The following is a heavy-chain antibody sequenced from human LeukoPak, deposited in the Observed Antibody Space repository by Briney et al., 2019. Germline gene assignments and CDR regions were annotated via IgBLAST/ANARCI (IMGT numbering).Heavy chain of an antibody. J-gene: IGHJ4*02. CDR2: INSDGTNT. Sequence: GGSQRLSCAASGFDFNTYWMDWVRQVPGKGLVWVSRINSDGTNTIYADSVKGRFTISRDNAKNTLSLQMTSLRAEDTAVYYCAKVPTTWEVSSYWGQGTLVTVSS. CDR3: AKVPTTWEVSSY. D-gene: IGHD1-26*01. V-gene: IGHV3-74*01. CDR1: GFDFNTYW.